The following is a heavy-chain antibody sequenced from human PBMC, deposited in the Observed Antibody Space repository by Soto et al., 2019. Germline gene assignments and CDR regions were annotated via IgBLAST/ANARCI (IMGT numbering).Heavy chain of an antibody. CDR1: GYTFTGYY. Sequence: QVQLVQSGAEVKKSGASVKVSCKSSGYTFTGYYIHWVRQAPGQGIEWMGEISPNSGVTKYAQKFQGRVTMTRDTSISTVYLELSNLSPDDTAVYYCGRGRSGELVVFYWGQGTLVTVYS. J-gene: IGHJ4*02. D-gene: IGHD1-7*01. V-gene: IGHV1-2*02. CDR3: GRGRSGELVVFY. CDR2: ISPNSGVT.